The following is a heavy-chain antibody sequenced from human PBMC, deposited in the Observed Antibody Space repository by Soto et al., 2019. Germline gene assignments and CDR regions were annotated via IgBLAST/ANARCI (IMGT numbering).Heavy chain of an antibody. D-gene: IGHD3-10*01. CDR1: GASISTYY. Sequence: QMQLQESGPGVVKPSETLSLTCTVSGASISTYYWTWIRQAPGKGLEWIGYLYYSGNTNYNPSLKSRVPMSVDTSKNHFYLTRPSATAADTAVYFCARGGSEGGLDVWGQGTTVAVSS. CDR3: ARGGSEGGLDV. CDR2: LYYSGNT. J-gene: IGHJ6*02. V-gene: IGHV4-59*01.